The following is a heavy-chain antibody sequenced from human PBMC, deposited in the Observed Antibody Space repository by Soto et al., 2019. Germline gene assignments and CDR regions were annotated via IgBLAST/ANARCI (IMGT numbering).Heavy chain of an antibody. CDR1: GGSILSGY. J-gene: IGHJ4*02. Sequence: QVQLQESGPGLVKPSETLSLTCTVSGGSILSGYWSWIRQPPGKGLEWIGYISYSGNTHYNPSLKSRVTMSVDTPKNQFSLRLSSVTTADTAVYYCAGLRGYAGSPIDYWGQGTLVTVSS. D-gene: IGHD2-15*01. CDR2: ISYSGNT. CDR3: AGLRGYAGSPIDY. V-gene: IGHV4-59*01.